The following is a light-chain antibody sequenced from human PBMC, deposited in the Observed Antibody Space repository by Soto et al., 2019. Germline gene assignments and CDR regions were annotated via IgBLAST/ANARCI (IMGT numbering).Light chain of an antibody. J-gene: IGLJ1*01. CDR3: GSWDSSLSAYV. Sequence: QAVMTQPPSVSAAPGQKVTISCSGSSSNIGGNSVSWYRQLPGTAPKLLIYDDDKRPSGIPDRFSGSKSGTSATLGITGFQTGDEADYYCGSWDSSLSAYVFATGTKLTVL. V-gene: IGLV1-51*01. CDR1: SSNIGGNS. CDR2: DDD.